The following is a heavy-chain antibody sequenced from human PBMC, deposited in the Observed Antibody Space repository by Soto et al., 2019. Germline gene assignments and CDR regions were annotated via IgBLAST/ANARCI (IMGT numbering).Heavy chain of an antibody. J-gene: IGHJ5*02. CDR1: GFTFSSYG. CDR3: ARVSPKQHQDWFDP. CDR2: IYSGGST. D-gene: IGHD6-13*01. Sequence: GGSLRLSCAASGFTFSSYGMHLVRQAPGKGLEWVAVIYSGGSTYYADSVKGRFTISRDNSKNTLYLQMNSLRAEDTAVYYCARVSPKQHQDWFDPWGQGTLVTVSS. V-gene: IGHV3-53*01.